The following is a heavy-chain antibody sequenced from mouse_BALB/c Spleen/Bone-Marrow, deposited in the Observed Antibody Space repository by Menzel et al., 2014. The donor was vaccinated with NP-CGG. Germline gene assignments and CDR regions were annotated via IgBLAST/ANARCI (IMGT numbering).Heavy chain of an antibody. CDR3: ARDSSGYFDY. J-gene: IGHJ2*01. CDR1: GFTFSSYA. D-gene: IGHD3-1*01. V-gene: IGHV5-9-4*01. Sequence: EVQLVESGGGLVKPGGSLKLSCAASGFTFSSYAMSWVRQSPEKRLEWVAEISSDGSYTYYPDTVTGRFTISRDNAKNTLYLEMSSLRSEDTAMYYCARDSSGYFDYWGQGTTLTVSS. CDR2: ISSDGSYT.